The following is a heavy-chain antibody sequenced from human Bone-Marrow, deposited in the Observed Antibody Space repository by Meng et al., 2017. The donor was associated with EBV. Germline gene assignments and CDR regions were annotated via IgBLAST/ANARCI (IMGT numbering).Heavy chain of an antibody. J-gene: IGHJ4*02. V-gene: IGHV3-30*18. CDR3: AKDCFGARDY. Sequence: QGELGGSGGGMVQPGRSLRLSFAASGFTFSSYGMHWVRQAPGKGLEWVAVISYDGSNKYYADSVKGRFTISRDNAKNTVSLQMNSLRAEDTAVYYCAKDCFGARDYWGQGTLVTVSS. D-gene: IGHD1-26*01. CDR1: GFTFSSYG. CDR2: ISYDGSNK.